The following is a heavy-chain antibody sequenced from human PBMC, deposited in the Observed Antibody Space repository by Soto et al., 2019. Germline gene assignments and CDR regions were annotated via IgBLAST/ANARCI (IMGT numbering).Heavy chain of an antibody. CDR2: ISAYKTNI. Sequence: ASVKVSCKASGYTFPNYGITWVRQAPGQGLEWMGWISAYKTNIKYAQKFQGRVTLTTDTSTSTAYMELRSLRSDDTAIYYCVRDLDGSGAYYTDFWGQGSLVTVSS. CDR3: VRDLDGSGAYYTDF. V-gene: IGHV1-18*01. J-gene: IGHJ4*02. D-gene: IGHD3-10*01. CDR1: GYTFPNYG.